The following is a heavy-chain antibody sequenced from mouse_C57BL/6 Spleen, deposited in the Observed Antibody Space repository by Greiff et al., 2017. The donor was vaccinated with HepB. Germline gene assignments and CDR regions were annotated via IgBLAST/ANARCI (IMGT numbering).Heavy chain of an antibody. Sequence: EVQVVESGGGLVKPGGSLKLSCAASGFTFSSYAMSWVRQTPEKRLEWVATISDGGSYTYYPDNVKGRFTISRDNAKNNLYLQMSHLKSEDTAMYYCAGDHYYGSSYWYFDVWGTGTTVTVSS. V-gene: IGHV5-4*01. CDR2: ISDGGSYT. CDR3: AGDHYYGSSYWYFDV. CDR1: GFTFSSYA. J-gene: IGHJ1*03. D-gene: IGHD1-1*01.